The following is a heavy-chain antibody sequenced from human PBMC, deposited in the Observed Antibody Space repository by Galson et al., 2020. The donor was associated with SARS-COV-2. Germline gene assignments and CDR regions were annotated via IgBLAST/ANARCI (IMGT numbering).Heavy chain of an antibody. D-gene: IGHD2-2*02. J-gene: IGHJ6*02. CDR1: GFTFSSYA. Sequence: TGGSLRLSCAASGFTFSSYAMHWVRQAPGKGLEWVGRVRTKGNNYATAYAASVKGRFTISRDDSRNTAYLQMNSLKTEDTAVYYCTTGHCSGTSCYTLGRDYYYGMDVWGQGTTVTVSS. CDR2: VRTKGNNYAT. V-gene: IGHV3-73*01. CDR3: TTGHCSGTSCYTLGRDYYYGMDV.